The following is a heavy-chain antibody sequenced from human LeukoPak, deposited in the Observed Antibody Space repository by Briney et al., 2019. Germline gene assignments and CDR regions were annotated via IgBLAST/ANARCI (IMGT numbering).Heavy chain of an antibody. CDR2: ISAYNGNT. CDR1: GYTFTSYG. Sequence: ASVKVSCKASGYTFTSYGISWVRQAPGQGLEWMGWISAYNGNTNYAQKLQGRVTMTTDTSTSTAYMELRSLRSDDTAVYYCARDEYYYDSSGYYFRRCDYWGQGTLVTVSS. CDR3: ARDEYYYDSSGYYFRRCDY. V-gene: IGHV1-18*01. J-gene: IGHJ4*02. D-gene: IGHD3-22*01.